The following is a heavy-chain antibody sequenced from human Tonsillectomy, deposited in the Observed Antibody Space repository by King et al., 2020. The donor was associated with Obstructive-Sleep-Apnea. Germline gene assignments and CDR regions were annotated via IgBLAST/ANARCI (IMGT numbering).Heavy chain of an antibody. CDR2: IYYSGST. J-gene: IGHJ2*01. V-gene: IGHV4-59*01. D-gene: IGHD4-23*01. CDR1: GGSISSYY. Sequence: QLQESGPGLVKPSETLSLTCTVSGGSISSYYWSWIRQPPGKGLDWIGYIYYSGSTNYNPSLKSRVTISVDTSKNQFSLKLSSVTAADTAVYYCARVERLRWYHYWYFDLWGRGTLVTVSS. CDR3: ARVERLRWYHYWYFDL.